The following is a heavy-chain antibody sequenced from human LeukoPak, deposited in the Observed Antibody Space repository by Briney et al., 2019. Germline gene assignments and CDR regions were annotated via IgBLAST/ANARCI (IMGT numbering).Heavy chain of an antibody. Sequence: PGGSLRLSCAASGFTFSSYWMHWVREAPGKGLVWVSRINNDGSSTSYADSVKGRFTISRDNAKNTLYLQMNSLTAEDTTVYYCARGYYDSGSYYSTYDLWGQGTLVTVSS. CDR2: INNDGSST. D-gene: IGHD3-10*01. V-gene: IGHV3-74*01. CDR1: GFTFSSYW. CDR3: ARGYYDSGSYYSTYDL. J-gene: IGHJ4*02.